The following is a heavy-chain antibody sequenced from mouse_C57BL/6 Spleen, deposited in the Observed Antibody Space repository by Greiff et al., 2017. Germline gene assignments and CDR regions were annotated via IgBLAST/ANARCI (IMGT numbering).Heavy chain of an antibody. J-gene: IGHJ1*03. CDR1: GFTFTNYY. D-gene: IGHD4-1*01. V-gene: IGHV7-3*01. CDR2: IRNKANGYTT. CDR3: ARYLNWDVGYFDV. Sequence: EVKLMESGGGLVQPGGSLSLSCAASGFTFTNYYMSWVRQPPGKALEWLGFIRNKANGYTTEYTASVKGRFTISSDNSQSVLSLQMNALRAEYSATYYWARYLNWDVGYFDVWGTGTLVTVSS.